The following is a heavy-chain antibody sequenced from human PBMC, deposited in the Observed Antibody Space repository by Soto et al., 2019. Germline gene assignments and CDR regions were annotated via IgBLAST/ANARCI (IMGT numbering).Heavy chain of an antibody. Sequence: QLQLQESGPGLVKPSETLSLTCTVSGGSISSSNYYWGWIRQPPGKGLEWIGNIYYSGSTYSNPSLKSRVTISVDTSKNQFSLKLSSVTAADTAVYYCARQYDNYYYYMDVWGKGTTVTVSS. CDR3: ARQYDNYYYYMDV. D-gene: IGHD3-9*01. CDR2: IYYSGST. J-gene: IGHJ6*03. V-gene: IGHV4-39*01. CDR1: GGSISSSNYY.